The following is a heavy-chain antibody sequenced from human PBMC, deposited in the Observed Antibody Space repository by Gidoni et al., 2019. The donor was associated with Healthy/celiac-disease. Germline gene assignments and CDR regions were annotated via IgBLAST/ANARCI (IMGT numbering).Heavy chain of an antibody. J-gene: IGHJ5*02. Sequence: EVQLVESGGVVLQPGGSLRPHRAAPGFNFTPYTMPWVRQAPGKGLEWVSLISWDGGSTDYAVSVKGRFTISRDNSKNSLYLQMNSLRTEDTALYYCAKDLFLSRVQSGGFDPWGQGTLVTVSS. D-gene: IGHD1-1*01. CDR2: ISWDGGST. CDR1: GFNFTPYT. CDR3: AKDLFLSRVQSGGFDP. V-gene: IGHV3-43*01.